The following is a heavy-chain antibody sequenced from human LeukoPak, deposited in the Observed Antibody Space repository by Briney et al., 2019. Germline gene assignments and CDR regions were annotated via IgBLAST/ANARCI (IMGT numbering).Heavy chain of an antibody. CDR2: INLVGIT. Sequence: SETLSLTCAVSGGSLRRHFWAWIRQPPGMGLEWIGEINLVGITTYNKSLGGRAPISMDTSNNQFSLTLQSVTAADTALYFCARFTTADEDDSAFDHWGQGSLVIVSS. CDR1: GGSLRRHF. CDR3: ARFTTADEDDSAFDH. D-gene: IGHD1-1*01. V-gene: IGHV4-34*01. J-gene: IGHJ4*02.